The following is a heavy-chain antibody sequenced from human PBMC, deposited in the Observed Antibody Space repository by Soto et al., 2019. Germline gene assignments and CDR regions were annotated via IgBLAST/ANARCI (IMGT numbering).Heavy chain of an antibody. J-gene: IGHJ4*02. V-gene: IGHV3-23*01. Sequence: PGGSLRLSCAASGFDFSSYAMTWVRQPPGKGLEWVSSISGSAITTHYADSVEGRFTISRDNSKNTVYLQMNSLRVEDTAVFYCAKEYDSSGYYLRGNYLDDCRQRTLVTVSS. CDR3: AKEYDSSGYYLRGNYLDD. D-gene: IGHD3-22*01. CDR2: ISGSAITT. CDR1: GFDFSSYA.